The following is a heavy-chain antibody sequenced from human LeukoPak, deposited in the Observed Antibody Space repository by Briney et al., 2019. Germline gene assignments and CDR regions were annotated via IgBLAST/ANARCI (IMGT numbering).Heavy chain of an antibody. V-gene: IGHV4-34*01. Sequence: SETLSLTCAVYGGSFSGYYWSWIRQPPGKGLEWIGEINHSGSTNYNPSLKSRVTISVDTSKNQFSLKLCSVTAADTAVYYCARDRYLDAFDIWGQGTMVTVSS. CDR3: ARDRYLDAFDI. D-gene: IGHD1-14*01. CDR1: GGSFSGYY. CDR2: INHSGST. J-gene: IGHJ3*02.